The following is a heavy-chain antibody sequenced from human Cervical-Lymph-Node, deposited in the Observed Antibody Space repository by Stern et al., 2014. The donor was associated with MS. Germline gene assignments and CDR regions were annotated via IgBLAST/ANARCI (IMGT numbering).Heavy chain of an antibody. Sequence: QVTLRESGPVLVKPTETLTLTCTVSGFSLSNARMGVSWIRQPPGKALEWLAHIFSNDEKAYSTSLKSRLTISKDTSKSQVVLTMTNMDPVDTATYYCARIDFVAAAGAFDPWGQGTLVTVSS. CDR2: IFSNDEK. V-gene: IGHV2-26*01. CDR1: GFSLSNARMG. CDR3: ARIDFVAAAGAFDP. J-gene: IGHJ5*02. D-gene: IGHD6-13*01.